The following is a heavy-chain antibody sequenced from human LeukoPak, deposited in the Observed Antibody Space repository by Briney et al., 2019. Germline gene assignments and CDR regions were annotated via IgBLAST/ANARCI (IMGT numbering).Heavy chain of an antibody. CDR1: GGSISSSSYY. CDR2: IFYSGST. V-gene: IGHV4-39*01. D-gene: IGHD3-16*02. Sequence: SETLSLTCTVSGGSISSSSYYWGWIRQPPGKGLEWIGSIFYSGSTYYNPSLKSRVTISVDTSKNQFSLKLSSVTAADTAVYYCASASYDYVWGSYRFSPYFDSWGQGTLVTVSS. J-gene: IGHJ4*02. CDR3: ASASYDYVWGSYRFSPYFDS.